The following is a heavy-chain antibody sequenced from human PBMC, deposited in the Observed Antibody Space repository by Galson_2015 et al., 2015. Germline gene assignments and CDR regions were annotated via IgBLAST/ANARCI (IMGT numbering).Heavy chain of an antibody. J-gene: IGHJ6*04. D-gene: IGHD3-3*01. CDR2: ISNGGSTI. Sequence: SLRLSCAASGFTFRDYSMNWVRQAPGKGLEWISYISNGGSTIYYADSVKGRFTISRDNAKNSLYLQMNSLRDEDTAVYYCARDGPGVLRFLDVWGKGTTVTVSS. CDR1: GFTFRDYS. V-gene: IGHV3-48*02. CDR3: ARDGPGVLRFLDV.